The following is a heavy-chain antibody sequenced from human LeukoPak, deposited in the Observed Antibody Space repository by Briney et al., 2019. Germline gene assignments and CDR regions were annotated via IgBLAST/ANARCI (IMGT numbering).Heavy chain of an antibody. D-gene: IGHD3-22*01. CDR2: IKQDGSEK. Sequence: PGGSLRLSCAASGFTFSSYAMSWVRQAPGKGLEWVANIKQDGSEKYYVDSGKGRFTISRDNAKNSLYLQMNSLRAEDTAVYYCARVEYYYDSCGYYPFYYYYYGMDVWGQGTTVTVSS. J-gene: IGHJ6*02. CDR3: ARVEYYYDSCGYYPFYYYYYGMDV. V-gene: IGHV3-7*03. CDR1: GFTFSSYA.